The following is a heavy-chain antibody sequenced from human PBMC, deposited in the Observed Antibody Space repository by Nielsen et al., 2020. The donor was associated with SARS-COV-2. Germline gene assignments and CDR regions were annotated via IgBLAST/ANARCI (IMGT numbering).Heavy chain of an antibody. D-gene: IGHD3-22*01. J-gene: IGHJ4*02. CDR2: ISASGAST. Sequence: GGSLRLSCAASGFTFSNYVMNWVRQSPGKGLEWVSAISASGASTYYGDSVKGRFTISRDNSKNTLYLQMNSLRAEDTAVYYCARNPTINYYDSNGYASPYYFDYWGQGTLVTVSS. V-gene: IGHV3-23*01. CDR1: GFTFSNYV. CDR3: ARNPTINYYDSNGYASPYYFDY.